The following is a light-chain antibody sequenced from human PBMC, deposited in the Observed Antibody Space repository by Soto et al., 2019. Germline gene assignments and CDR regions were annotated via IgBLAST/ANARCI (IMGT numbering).Light chain of an antibody. V-gene: IGLV2-14*01. CDR1: SSDVGDYNY. CDR3: SSYASSSTWV. J-gene: IGLJ3*02. Sequence: QSVLTQPASVSGSPGQSISISCTGTSSDVGDYNYVSWYQQHPGKAPKLMIYEVSNRPSGVSNRFSGSKSGNTASLTISGLQAEDEADYYCSSYASSSTWVFGGGTKVTV. CDR2: EVS.